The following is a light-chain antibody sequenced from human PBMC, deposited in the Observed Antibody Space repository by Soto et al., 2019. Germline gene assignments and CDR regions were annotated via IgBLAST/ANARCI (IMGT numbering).Light chain of an antibody. Sequence: EIVLTQSPATLSLSPGERVTLSCRASQSLGKYLAWYQQRPGQAPRLLIYDASDRATGIPARFSGSGSGTDFTLTISSLEPEDIGTYYCHQYDNRPFTFGQGTKLEIK. CDR1: QSLGKY. CDR2: DAS. V-gene: IGKV3-11*01. J-gene: IGKJ2*01. CDR3: HQYDNRPFT.